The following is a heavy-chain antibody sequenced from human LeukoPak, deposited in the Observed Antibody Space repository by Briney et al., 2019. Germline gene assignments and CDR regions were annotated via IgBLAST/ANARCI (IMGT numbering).Heavy chain of an antibody. V-gene: IGHV1-18*01. J-gene: IGHJ4*02. CDR3: ARLNGFWSGYEGQGGLDY. CDR1: GYTFTSYG. CDR2: ISAYNGNT. D-gene: IGHD3-3*01. Sequence: ASVKVSCKASGYTFTSYGISWVRQAPGQGLEWMGWISAYNGNTNYAQKLQGRVTMTTDTSTSTAYMELRSLRSDDTAVYYCARLNGFWSGYEGQGGLDYWGQGTLVTVSS.